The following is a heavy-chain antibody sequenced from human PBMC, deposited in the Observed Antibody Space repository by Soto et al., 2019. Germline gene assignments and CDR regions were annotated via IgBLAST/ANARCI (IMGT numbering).Heavy chain of an antibody. Sequence: SETLSLTCTVSGGSISSGGYYWSWIRQHPGKGLEWIGYIYYSGSTYYNPSLKSRVTISVDTSKNQFSLKLSSVTAADTAVYYCATRAQYGSGSYCRPYYYYGMDVWGQGTTVTVSS. D-gene: IGHD3-10*01. V-gene: IGHV4-31*02. CDR3: ATRAQYGSGSYCRPYYYYGMDV. CDR1: GGSISSGGYY. J-gene: IGHJ6*02. CDR2: IYYSGST.